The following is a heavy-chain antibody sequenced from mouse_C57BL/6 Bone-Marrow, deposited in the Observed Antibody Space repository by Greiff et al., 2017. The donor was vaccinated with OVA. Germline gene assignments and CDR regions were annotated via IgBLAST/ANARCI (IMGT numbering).Heavy chain of an antibody. Sequence: VKVVESGAELVRPGASVTLSCKASGYTFTDYEMHWVKQTPVHGLEWIGAIDPETGGTAYNQKFKGKAILTADKSSSTAYMELRSLTSEDSAVYYCTRGRGNPFAYWGQGTLVTVSA. CDR2: IDPETGGT. CDR1: GYTFTDYE. J-gene: IGHJ3*01. CDR3: TRGRGNPFAY. V-gene: IGHV1-15*01. D-gene: IGHD2-1*01.